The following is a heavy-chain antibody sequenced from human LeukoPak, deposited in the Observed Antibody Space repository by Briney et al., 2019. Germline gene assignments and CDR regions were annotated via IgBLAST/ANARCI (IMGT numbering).Heavy chain of an antibody. J-gene: IGHJ4*02. CDR1: GHTFTGYY. Sequence: ASVKVSCKASGHTFTGYYMHWVRQAPGQGLEWMGWINPNSGGTNYAQKFRGRVTMTRDTSISTAYMELSSLRSDDTAVYYCARGGSSSWYAGYWGQGTLVTVSS. CDR2: INPNSGGT. V-gene: IGHV1-2*02. D-gene: IGHD6-13*01. CDR3: ARGGSSSWYAGY.